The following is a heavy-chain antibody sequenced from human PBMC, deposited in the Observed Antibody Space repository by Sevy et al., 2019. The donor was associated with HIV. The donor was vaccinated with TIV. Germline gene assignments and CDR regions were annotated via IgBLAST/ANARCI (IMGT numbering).Heavy chain of an antibody. CDR2: IRTRSRAI. V-gene: IGHV3-48*01. Sequence: GGSLRLSCAASGFTFSSFTINWARQAPGKGPEGIYYIRTRSRAIYYADSRKGRFTISRDNSKNSLYLQMNSLRAEDTAVYYCARESASGTPGGVYYYYYNMDVWGQGTTVTVSS. CDR3: ARESASGTPGGVYYYYYNMDV. J-gene: IGHJ6*02. CDR1: GFTFSSFT. D-gene: IGHD6-13*01.